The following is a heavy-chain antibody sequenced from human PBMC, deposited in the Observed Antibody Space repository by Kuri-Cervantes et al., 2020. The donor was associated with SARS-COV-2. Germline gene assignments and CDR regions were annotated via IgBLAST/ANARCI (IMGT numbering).Heavy chain of an antibody. CDR1: GFTFSSYS. Sequence: ETLSLTCAASGFTFSSYSMNWVRQAPGKGLEWVSYISSSSSTIYYADSVKGRFTISRDNSKNTLYLQMNSLRAEDTAVYYCAKEAIVGAYYFDYWGQGTLVTVSS. V-gene: IGHV3-48*01. D-gene: IGHD1-26*01. J-gene: IGHJ4*02. CDR2: ISSSSSTI. CDR3: AKEAIVGAYYFDY.